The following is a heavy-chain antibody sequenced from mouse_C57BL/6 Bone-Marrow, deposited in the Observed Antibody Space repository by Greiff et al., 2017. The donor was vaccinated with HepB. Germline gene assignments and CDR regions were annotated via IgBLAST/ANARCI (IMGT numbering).Heavy chain of an antibody. V-gene: IGHV1-5*01. J-gene: IGHJ3*01. Sequence: EVKLVESGTVLARPGASVKMSCKTSGYTFTSYWMHWVKQRPGQGLEWIGAIYPGNSDTSYNQKFKGKAKLTAVTSASTAYMELSSLTNEDSAVYYCTTEDSSGFSFAYWGQGTLVTVSA. CDR3: TTEDSSGFSFAY. CDR1: GYTFTSYW. CDR2: IYPGNSDT. D-gene: IGHD3-2*02.